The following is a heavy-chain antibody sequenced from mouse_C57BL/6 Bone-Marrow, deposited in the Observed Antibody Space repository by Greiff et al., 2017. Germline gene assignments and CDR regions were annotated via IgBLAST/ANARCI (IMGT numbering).Heavy chain of an antibody. V-gene: IGHV3-6*01. CDR1: GYSITSGYY. CDR3: ASVWNYYAMDY. CDR2: ISYDGSN. Sequence: EVQLVESGPGLVKPSQSLSLTCSVTGYSITSGYYWNWIRQFPGNKLEWMGYISYDGSNNYNPSLKNRISITRDTSKNQFFLKLNSVTTEDTATYYCASVWNYYAMDYWGQGTSVTVSS. J-gene: IGHJ4*01.